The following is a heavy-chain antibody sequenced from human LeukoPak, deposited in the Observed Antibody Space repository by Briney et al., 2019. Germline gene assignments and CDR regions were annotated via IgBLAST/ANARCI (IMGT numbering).Heavy chain of an antibody. CDR2: IWYDGSNK. J-gene: IGHJ5*02. CDR1: GFTFSSYG. V-gene: IGHV3-33*01. Sequence: PGRSLRLSCAASGFTFSSYGMHWVRQAPGKGLEWVAVIWYDGSNKYYADSVKGRFTIYRDNSKKTLYLQMNSLRAEDTVVYYCGRDSRGFDPWGQGTLVTVSS. CDR3: GRDSRGFDP.